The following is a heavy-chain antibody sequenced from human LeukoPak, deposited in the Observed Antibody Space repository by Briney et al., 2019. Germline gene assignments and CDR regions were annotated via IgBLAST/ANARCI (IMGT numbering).Heavy chain of an antibody. Sequence: SETLSLTCTVSGGSISSYYWSWIRQPPGKGLEWIGYIYYSGSTNYNPSLKSRVTISVDTSKNQFSLKLTSVTAADTAVYYCARQSFAPFQVGPETPIESWGQGTLVTVSS. CDR1: GGSISSYY. D-gene: IGHD1-26*01. V-gene: IGHV4-59*08. CDR3: ARQSFAPFQVGPETPIES. J-gene: IGHJ4*02. CDR2: IYYSGST.